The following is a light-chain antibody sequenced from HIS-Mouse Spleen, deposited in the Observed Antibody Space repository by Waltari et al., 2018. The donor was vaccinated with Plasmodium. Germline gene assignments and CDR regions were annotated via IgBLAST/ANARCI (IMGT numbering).Light chain of an antibody. CDR2: EGS. J-gene: IGLJ3*02. CDR1: SSAVASYNL. CDR3: CSYAGSSTNWV. V-gene: IGLV2-23*01. Sequence: QSALTQPASASGSPGQSITISCTGTSSAVASYNLVSWYQQHPGNAPKLMIYEGSKRPSGVSNRFSGSKSGNTASLTISGLQAEDEADYYCCSYAGSSTNWVFGGGTKLTVL.